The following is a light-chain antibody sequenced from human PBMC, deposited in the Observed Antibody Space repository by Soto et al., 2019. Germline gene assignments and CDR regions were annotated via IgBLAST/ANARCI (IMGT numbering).Light chain of an antibody. Sequence: EVVMTQSPATLSVSPGERATLSCRASESVRSYLAWYQQKPGQAPRLLIYGASTRATGIPARFSGSGSGTEFNLTISSLQSEDFSIYYCQQYNNWPPITFGQGTRLEIK. CDR1: ESVRSY. CDR3: QQYNNWPPIT. J-gene: IGKJ5*01. V-gene: IGKV3-15*01. CDR2: GAS.